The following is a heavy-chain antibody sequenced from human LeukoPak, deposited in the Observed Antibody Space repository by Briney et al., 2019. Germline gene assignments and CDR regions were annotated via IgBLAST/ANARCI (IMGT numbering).Heavy chain of an antibody. CDR1: GFTFSSYE. CDR3: ARDSSEAQKVVVPHAYYYYYGMDV. Sequence: PGGSLRLSCAASGFTFSSYEMNWVRQAPGKGLEWVSYISSSGSTIYYADSVKGRFTISRDNAKNSLYLQMNSLRAEDTAVYYCARDSSEAQKVVVPHAYYYYYGMDVWGKGTTVTVSS. CDR2: ISSSGSTI. V-gene: IGHV3-48*03. D-gene: IGHD2-15*01. J-gene: IGHJ6*04.